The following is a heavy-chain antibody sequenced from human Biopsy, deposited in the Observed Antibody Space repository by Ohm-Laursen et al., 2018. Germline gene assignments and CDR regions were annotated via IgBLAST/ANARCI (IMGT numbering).Heavy chain of an antibody. J-gene: IGHJ4*02. Sequence: ASVKASCKASGGPFNNHAFSWVRQAPGQGLEWLGRIVPILGTVNYAQRFQGRVALTADKSTGTAYMELNRLISDDTAVYYCATDADGYYTEFDFWGQGTLITVSS. CDR1: GGPFNNHA. CDR2: IVPILGTV. V-gene: IGHV1-69*04. CDR3: ATDADGYYTEFDF. D-gene: IGHD5-24*01.